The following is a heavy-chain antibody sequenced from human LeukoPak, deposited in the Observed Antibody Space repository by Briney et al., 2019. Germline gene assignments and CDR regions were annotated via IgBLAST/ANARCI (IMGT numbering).Heavy chain of an antibody. CDR3: ARVNGAAGIAVAHDAFDI. J-gene: IGHJ3*02. CDR2: IYYSGST. CDR1: GGSISSSSYY. D-gene: IGHD6-19*01. Sequence: SETLSHTCTVSGGSISSSSYYWGWIRQPPGKGLEWIGNIYYSGSTYYNPSIKCRVTISVDTSKNQFSLKLSSVTAADTAVYSCARVNGAAGIAVAHDAFDIWGQGTMVTVSS. V-gene: IGHV4-39*01.